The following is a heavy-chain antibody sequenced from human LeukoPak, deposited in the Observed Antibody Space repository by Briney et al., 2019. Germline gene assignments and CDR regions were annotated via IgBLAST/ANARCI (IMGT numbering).Heavy chain of an antibody. CDR3: AKVSQAQKVGAIDY. CDR2: ISWNSGSI. D-gene: IGHD1-26*01. Sequence: GGSLRLPCAASGFTFDDYAMHWVRQAPGKGLEWVSGISWNSGSIGYADSVKGRFTISRDNAKNSLYLQMNSLRAEDMGLYFCAKVSQAQKVGAIDYWGQGTLVTVSS. CDR1: GFTFDDYA. J-gene: IGHJ4*02. V-gene: IGHV3-9*03.